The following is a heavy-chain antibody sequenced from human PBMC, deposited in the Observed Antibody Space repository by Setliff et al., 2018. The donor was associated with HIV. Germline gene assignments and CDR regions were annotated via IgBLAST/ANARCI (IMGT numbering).Heavy chain of an antibody. CDR1: GYSIGSGYY. V-gene: IGHV4-38-2*02. CDR2: IYHSGIT. D-gene: IGHD1-26*01. Sequence: PSETLSLTCTVSGYSIGSGYYWGWIRQPPGKGLEWIGSIYHSGITYYNSSLKSRVTISVDTSKNQFSLNLTSVTAADTAMYYCARLGYSGSLVGAFDIWGQGTMVTVSS. J-gene: IGHJ3*02. CDR3: ARLGYSGSLVGAFDI.